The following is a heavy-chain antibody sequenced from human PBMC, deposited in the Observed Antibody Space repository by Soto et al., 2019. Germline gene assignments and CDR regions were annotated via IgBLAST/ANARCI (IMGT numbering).Heavy chain of an antibody. D-gene: IGHD6-19*01. CDR1: GSSIIGYY. Sequence: QVQLQESGPGLVKPSETLSLTCTFSGSSIIGYYWTWIWQSPERGLEWIGYIHYSGSANYNPSLNSRLNTSVDRSKSQFSMKLASVTAADTAVYYWARGVGGSGLNWFDPWGQGTLVTVSS. CDR3: ARGVGGSGLNWFDP. V-gene: IGHV4-59*12. CDR2: IHYSGSA. J-gene: IGHJ5*02.